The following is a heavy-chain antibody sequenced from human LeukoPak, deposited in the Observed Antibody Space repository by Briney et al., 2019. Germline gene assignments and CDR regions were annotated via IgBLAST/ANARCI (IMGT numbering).Heavy chain of an antibody. J-gene: IGHJ4*02. D-gene: IGHD5-18*01. Sequence: ASETLSLTCTVSGGSIRSNSWSWFRQSPGSGLEWIGYIYHDGRLKYHPSLESRVAISADPSRNQFSLKLTSVTAADTAVYFCARLPSGGASFGWFDYWGQGALVTVSS. CDR2: IYHDGRL. V-gene: IGHV4-59*08. CDR1: GGSIRSNS. CDR3: ARLPSGGASFGWFDY.